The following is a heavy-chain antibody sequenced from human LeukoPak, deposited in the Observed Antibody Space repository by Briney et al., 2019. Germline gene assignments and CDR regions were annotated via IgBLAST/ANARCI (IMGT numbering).Heavy chain of an antibody. V-gene: IGHV4-39*01. CDR1: GGSXXSXSYY. J-gene: IGHJ4*02. Sequence: ETLSLTCXXXGGSXXSXSYYWGWLRQPPGKGLEWIWIIYYLGTTYYTPSLKSRVTISVDTSKNQFSLKLSSVTAADTAVYYCARHIVYYDSSGTDYWGQGTLVTVSS. D-gene: IGHD3-22*01. CDR3: ARHIVYYDSSGTDY. CDR2: IYYLGTT.